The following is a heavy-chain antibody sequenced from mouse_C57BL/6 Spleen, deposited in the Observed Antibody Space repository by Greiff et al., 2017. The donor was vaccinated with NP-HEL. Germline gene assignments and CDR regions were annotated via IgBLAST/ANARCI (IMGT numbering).Heavy chain of an antibody. CDR1: GYTFTSYW. CDR2: IDPSDSYT. J-gene: IGHJ2*01. V-gene: IGHV1-69*01. CDR3: ARWEGLYFDY. D-gene: IGHD3-3*01. Sequence: VQLQQSGAELVMPGASVKLSCKASGYTFTSYWMHWVKQRPGQGLEWIGEIDPSDSYTNYNQKFKGKSTLTVDKSSSTAYMQLSSLTSEDSAVYYCARWEGLYFDYWGQGTTLTVSS.